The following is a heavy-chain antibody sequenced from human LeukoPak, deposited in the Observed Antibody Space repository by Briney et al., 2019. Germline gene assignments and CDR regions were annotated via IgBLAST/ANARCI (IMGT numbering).Heavy chain of an antibody. CDR3: ARGRYCSGGSCYSHWFDP. CDR1: GDSISSRSYY. D-gene: IGHD2-15*01. V-gene: IGHV4-39*07. J-gene: IGHJ5*02. Sequence: SETLSLTCTVSGDSISSRSYYWGWIRQPPGKGLEWIGSIYYSGNTYYNPSLKSRATISVDTSKNQFSLKLNSVTAADTAVYYCARGRYCSGGSCYSHWFDPWGQGTLVTVSS. CDR2: IYYSGNT.